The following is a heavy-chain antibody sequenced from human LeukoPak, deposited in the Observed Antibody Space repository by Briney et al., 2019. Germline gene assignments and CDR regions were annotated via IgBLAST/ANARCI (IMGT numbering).Heavy chain of an antibody. CDR3: ATSKYSGSY. CDR1: GFTFSSYV. V-gene: IGHV3-30-3*01. D-gene: IGHD1-26*01. CDR2: ISYDGSNE. Sequence: GGSLRLSCAASGFTFSSYVMHWVRQAPGKGLEWVAIISYDGSNEYYADSVKGRFTISRDNSKNTLNLQMNSLRAEDTAVYYCATSKYSGSYWGQGTLVTVSS. J-gene: IGHJ4*02.